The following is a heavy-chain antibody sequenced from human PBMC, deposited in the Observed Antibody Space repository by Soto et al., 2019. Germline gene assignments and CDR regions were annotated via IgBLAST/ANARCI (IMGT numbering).Heavy chain of an antibody. CDR3: ASGLDGDYESDWFDP. V-gene: IGHV1-3*01. CDR2: INAGNGNT. D-gene: IGHD4-17*01. Sequence: QVQLVQSGAEVKKPGASVKVSCKASGYTFTSYAMHWVRQAPGQRLEWMGWINAGNGNTKYSQKFQGRVTITRDTSASTAYMELSSLRSEETAVYYCASGLDGDYESDWFDPWGQGTLVTVSS. CDR1: GYTFTSYA. J-gene: IGHJ5*02.